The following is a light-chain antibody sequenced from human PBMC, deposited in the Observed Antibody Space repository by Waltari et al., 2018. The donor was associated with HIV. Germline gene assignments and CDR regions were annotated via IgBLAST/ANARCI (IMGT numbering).Light chain of an antibody. J-gene: IGKJ5*01. V-gene: IGKV1-39*01. CDR1: QNINNY. Sequence: DIQMTQSPSSLSASVGATVTITCRASQNINNYLNWYQQRPGKPPNLLIYGASSRQPGVPSRFSARTSGANFTLTITRLQPEDFASYYCQQSFSAAITLGQGTRL. CDR2: GAS. CDR3: QQSFSAAIT.